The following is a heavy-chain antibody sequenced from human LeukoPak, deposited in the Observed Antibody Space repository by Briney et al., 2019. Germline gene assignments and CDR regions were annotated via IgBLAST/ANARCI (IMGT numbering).Heavy chain of an antibody. CDR2: INPNSGGT. J-gene: IGHJ4*02. V-gene: IGHV1-2*02. CDR3: ARVLDSSGYYYFDY. CDR1: GYTFTGYY. Sequence: ASVKVSCKASGYTFTGYYMHWVRQAPGQGLEWMGWINPNSGGTNYAQKFQGRVTMTRDTPISTAYMELSRLRSDDTAVYYCARVLDSSGYYYFDYWGQGTLVTVSS. D-gene: IGHD3-22*01.